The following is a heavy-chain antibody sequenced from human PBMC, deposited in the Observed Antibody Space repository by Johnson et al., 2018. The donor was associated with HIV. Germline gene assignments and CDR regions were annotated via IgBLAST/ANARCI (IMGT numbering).Heavy chain of an antibody. J-gene: IGHJ3*02. D-gene: IGHD1-26*01. CDR1: GFTFSSYW. Sequence: VQLVESGGGLVQPGGSLRLSCAASGFTFSSYWMTWVRQAPGKGLEWVANIKKDGSERYYVDSLKGRFTISRDNAKNSLYLQMNSLRAEDTAVFHCARGDVGAFDIWGQGTMVTVSS. CDR3: ARGDVGAFDI. CDR2: IKKDGSER. V-gene: IGHV3-7*01.